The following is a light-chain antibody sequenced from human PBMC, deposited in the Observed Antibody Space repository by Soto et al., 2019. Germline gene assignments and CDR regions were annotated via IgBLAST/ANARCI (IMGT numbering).Light chain of an antibody. J-gene: IGKJ4*01. V-gene: IGKV1-5*01. CDR3: QQYNSYPRT. Sequence: EIRMPQSPLTLYETEGERVTITCRASQSISSCLAWYQQKPGKAPKLLIYDASSLQSGVPSRFSGSRSGPEFTLTISRLEPDDFAVYYCQQYNSYPRTFGGGTKVDIK. CDR2: DAS. CDR1: QSISSC.